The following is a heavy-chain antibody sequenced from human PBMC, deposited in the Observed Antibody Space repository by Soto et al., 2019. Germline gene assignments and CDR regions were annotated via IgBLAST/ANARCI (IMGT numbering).Heavy chain of an antibody. D-gene: IGHD2-2*01. CDR2: IIPIFGTA. CDR3: AREGGWVVVVPAATELYGMDV. Sequence: VASVKVSCKASGGTFSSYAISWVRQAPGQGLEWMGGIIPIFGTANYAQKFQGRVTITADESTSTAYMELSSLRSEDTAVYYCAREGGWVVVVPAATELYGMDVWGQGTTVTAP. CDR1: GGTFSSYA. V-gene: IGHV1-69*13. J-gene: IGHJ6*02.